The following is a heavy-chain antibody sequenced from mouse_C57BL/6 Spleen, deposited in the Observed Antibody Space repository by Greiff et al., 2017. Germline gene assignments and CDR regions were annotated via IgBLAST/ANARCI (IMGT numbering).Heavy chain of an antibody. J-gene: IGHJ2*01. CDR1: GYAFSSSW. V-gene: IGHV1-82*01. CDR3: ASPPRLWDYYYFDY. Sequence: QVQLQQSGPELVKPGASVKISCKASGYAFSSSWMNWVKQRPGKGLEWIGRIYPGDGDTNYNGKFKGKATLTADKSSSTAYMQLSSLTSEDSAVYFCASPPRLWDYYYFDYWGQGTTLTVSS. D-gene: IGHD4-1*01. CDR2: IYPGDGDT.